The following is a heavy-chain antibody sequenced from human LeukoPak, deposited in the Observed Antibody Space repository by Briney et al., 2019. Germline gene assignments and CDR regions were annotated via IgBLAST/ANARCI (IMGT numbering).Heavy chain of an antibody. CDR1: GVSISSFC. J-gene: IGHJ4*02. D-gene: IGHD2-2*01. CDR2: VCNSGNT. CDR3: ARGEAVPAAMGDLFDY. Sequence: SETLSLTCTVSGVSISSFCWSWIRQPATKGLEWIGRVCNSGNTNYNPSLRSRVIMSIDTSKNQLSLDLSPVTAADTAVYHCARGEAVPAAMGDLFDYWGQGTLVTVSS. V-gene: IGHV4-4*07.